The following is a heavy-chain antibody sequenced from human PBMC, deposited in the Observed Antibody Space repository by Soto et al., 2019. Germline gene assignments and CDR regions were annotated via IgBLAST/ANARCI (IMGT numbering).Heavy chain of an antibody. CDR1: GGSISSYY. Sequence: SETLSLTCTVSGGSISSYYWSWIRQPPGKGLEWIGYIYYSGSTNYNPSLKSRVTISVDTSKNQFSLKPSSVTAADTAVYYCARDRARYCSGGSCYSSYYYMDVWGKGTTVTVSS. CDR3: ARDRARYCSGGSCYSSYYYMDV. D-gene: IGHD2-15*01. J-gene: IGHJ6*03. CDR2: IYYSGST. V-gene: IGHV4-59*01.